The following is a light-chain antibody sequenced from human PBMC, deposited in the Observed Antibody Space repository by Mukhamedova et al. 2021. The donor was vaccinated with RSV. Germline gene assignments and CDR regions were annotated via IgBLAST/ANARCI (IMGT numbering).Light chain of an antibody. V-gene: IGKV1-13*02. CDR3: QHFSSYPLX. Sequence: WYQRRVHGKPPKLLIYDVSNLDRGVPSRFSGSGSGTEFTLTISSLQPEDFAFYYCQHFSSYPLXFVPWTKVDF. J-gene: IGKJ3*01. CDR2: DVS.